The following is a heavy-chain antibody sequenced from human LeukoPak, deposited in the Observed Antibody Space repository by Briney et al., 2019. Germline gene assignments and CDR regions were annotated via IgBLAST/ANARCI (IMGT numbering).Heavy chain of an antibody. CDR2: IRESGGGT. CDR3: AKVSVCYGCYLDF. V-gene: IGHV3-23*01. CDR1: GITVSNYD. D-gene: IGHD3-16*01. J-gene: IGHJ4*02. Sequence: GGSLRLSCVVSGITVSNYDMSWVRQAPGKGLEWVSGIRESGGGTNYADSVKGRFTISRDNSKNTVYLQMNSLRAEDTAIYYCAKVSVCYGCYLDFWGQGTLVTVS.